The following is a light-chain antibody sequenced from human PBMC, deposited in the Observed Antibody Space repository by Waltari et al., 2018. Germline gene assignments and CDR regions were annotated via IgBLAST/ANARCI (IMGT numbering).Light chain of an antibody. CDR1: QSVSRV. Sequence: EIVLTQSPGTLSLSPGERATLSCRASQSVSRVLAWYQQRPGQAPRVLIYGASNRAIGIPDRFSGSGSGTDFNLTISRLEPEDFAMYYCQMYVRLPVTFGQGTKVEIK. CDR3: QMYVRLPVT. J-gene: IGKJ1*01. V-gene: IGKV3-20*01. CDR2: GAS.